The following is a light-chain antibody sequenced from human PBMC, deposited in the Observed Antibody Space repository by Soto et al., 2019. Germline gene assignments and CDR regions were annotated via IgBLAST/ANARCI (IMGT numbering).Light chain of an antibody. J-gene: IGKJ4*01. CDR1: HDIRNY. Sequence: DIQKTQSPSSLSASVGDRVTITCQASHDIRNYLNWYQQKPGQAPKLLIHDASRLQTGVPSRFSGSGSGTDFIFTITSLQPDDIATYHCQQYDNLPLTFGGGTKVEI. CDR3: QQYDNLPLT. V-gene: IGKV1-33*01. CDR2: DAS.